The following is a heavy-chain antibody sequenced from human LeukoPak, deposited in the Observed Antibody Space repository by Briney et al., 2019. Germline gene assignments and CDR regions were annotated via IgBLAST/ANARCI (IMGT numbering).Heavy chain of an antibody. CDR2: ISNGNSPI. V-gene: IGHV3-48*04. CDR3: ARNLPAADY. J-gene: IGHJ4*02. D-gene: IGHD2-2*01. Sequence: PGGSLRLSCAASAASGFTFSSFIMNWVRQAPGKGLEWVSYISNGNSPIYYADSVKGRFTISRDNAKNSLYLQMNSLRAEDTAVYYCARNLPAADYWGQGTLVTVSS. CDR1: GFTFSSFI.